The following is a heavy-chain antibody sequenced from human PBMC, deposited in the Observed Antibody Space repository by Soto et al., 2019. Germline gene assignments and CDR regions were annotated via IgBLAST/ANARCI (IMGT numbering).Heavy chain of an antibody. CDR1: GFTFSSYS. D-gene: IGHD2-15*01. CDR2: ISSSSSYI. Sequence: GGSLRLSCAASGFTFSSYSMNWVRQAPGKGLEWVSSISSSSSYIYYADSVKGRFTISRDNAKNSLYLQMNSLRAEDTAVYYCAVLRHVVVVAATGDYWGQGALVTVSS. CDR3: AVLRHVVVVAATGDY. V-gene: IGHV3-21*01. J-gene: IGHJ4*02.